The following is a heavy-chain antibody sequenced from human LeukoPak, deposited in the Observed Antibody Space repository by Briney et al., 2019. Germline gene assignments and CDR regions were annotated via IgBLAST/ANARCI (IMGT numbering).Heavy chain of an antibody. CDR3: ATAGGYYYNYYMDV. Sequence: PGGSLRLSCAASGFTFSSYAMSWVRQAPGKGLEWVSGINWNAGSAAYADSVKGRFTISRDNAKNSLYLQMNSLRAEDTALYYCATAGGYYYNYYMDVWGRGTTVTVSS. J-gene: IGHJ6*03. CDR1: GFTFSSYA. CDR2: INWNAGSA. V-gene: IGHV3-20*04.